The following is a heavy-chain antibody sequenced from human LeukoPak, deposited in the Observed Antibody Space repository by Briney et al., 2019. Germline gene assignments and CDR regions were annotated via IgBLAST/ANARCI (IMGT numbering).Heavy chain of an antibody. CDR1: GGSISSGDYY. D-gene: IGHD3-22*01. J-gene: IGHJ3*02. V-gene: IGHV4-31*03. Sequence: PSQTLSLTCTVSGGSISSGDYYWSWIRQHPGKGLEWIGYIYYSGDTYYNPSLRSRVSISVDTSKNQFSLKLSSVTAADTAVYYCARGWYYYDSSGYYSPINAFDIWGQGTMVTVSS. CDR3: ARGWYYYDSSGYYSPINAFDI. CDR2: IYYSGDT.